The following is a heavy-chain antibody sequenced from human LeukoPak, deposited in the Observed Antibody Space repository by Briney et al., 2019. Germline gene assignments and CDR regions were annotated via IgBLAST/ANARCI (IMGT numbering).Heavy chain of an antibody. CDR1: GYSISSGYY. V-gene: IGHV4-38-2*01. D-gene: IGHD3-22*01. Sequence: PSETLSLTCAVSGYSISSGYYWGWIRQPPGKGLEWIGSIYHSGSTYYNPSLKSRVTISVDASKNQFSLKLRSVTAADTAVYYCARISTRDSIGLAWGQGTLVTVSS. CDR3: ARISTRDSIGLA. CDR2: IYHSGST. J-gene: IGHJ5*02.